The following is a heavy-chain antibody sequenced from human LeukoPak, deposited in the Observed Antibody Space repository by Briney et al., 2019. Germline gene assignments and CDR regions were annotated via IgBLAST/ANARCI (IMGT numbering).Heavy chain of an antibody. D-gene: IGHD1-14*01. Sequence: GASVKVSCKASGHTFTTYYVHLVRQAPGQGLVWMGVINPSGDGTNYPQRFQGRVTLTRDTSTSTVYMELSSLRSEDTAIYYCAKETPNTGWFDPWGQGTLVTVSS. CDR3: AKETPNTGWFDP. V-gene: IGHV1-46*01. CDR1: GHTFTTYY. J-gene: IGHJ5*02. CDR2: INPSGDGT.